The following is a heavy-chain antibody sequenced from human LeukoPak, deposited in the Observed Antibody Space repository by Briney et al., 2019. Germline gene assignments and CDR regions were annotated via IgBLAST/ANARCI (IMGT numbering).Heavy chain of an antibody. Sequence: ASVKVSCKASGYTFTGYYMHWVRQAPGQGLEWMGWINPNSGGTNYAQKFQGWVTMTRDTSISTAYMELSRLRSDDTAVYYCARGGVGANYYYYGMDVWGQGTTVTVSS. J-gene: IGHJ6*02. D-gene: IGHD1-26*01. V-gene: IGHV1-2*04. CDR2: INPNSGGT. CDR1: GYTFTGYY. CDR3: ARGGVGANYYYYGMDV.